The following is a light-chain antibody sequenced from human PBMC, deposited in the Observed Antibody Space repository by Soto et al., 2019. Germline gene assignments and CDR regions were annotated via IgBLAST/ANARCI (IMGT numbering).Light chain of an antibody. CDR2: RNN. J-gene: IGLJ1*01. CDR1: SSNIGSNT. CDR3: AAWDDSLDGYV. Sequence: QTVVTQPPSASGTPGQRVTISCSGSSSNIGSNTVNWYQQLPGTAPKLLIYRNNQRPSGGPDRFSGSKSGTSASLAIGGLQSEDEADHYCAAWDDSLDGYVFGTGTKVTVL. V-gene: IGLV1-44*01.